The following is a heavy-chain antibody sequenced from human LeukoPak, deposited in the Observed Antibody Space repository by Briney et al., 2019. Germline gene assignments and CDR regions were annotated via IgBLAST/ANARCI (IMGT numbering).Heavy chain of an antibody. CDR2: IQSIGPYT. Sequence: GGSLRLSCAASGFTLSDYYMSWIRQAPGKGLEWVSYIQSIGPYTNYADSVEGRFTISRDNSKNSLYLQMNSLRTEDTALYYCAKDRGSGWDFDYWGQGTLVTVSP. CDR1: GFTLSDYY. V-gene: IGHV3-11*05. CDR3: AKDRGSGWDFDY. D-gene: IGHD6-19*01. J-gene: IGHJ4*02.